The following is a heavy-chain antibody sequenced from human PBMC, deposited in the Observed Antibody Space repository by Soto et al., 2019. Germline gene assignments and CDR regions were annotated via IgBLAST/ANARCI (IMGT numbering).Heavy chain of an antibody. V-gene: IGHV1-69*12. CDR3: ARESRSCSGGSCYFLPGIDY. CDR1: GGTFSSYA. CDR2: SIPIFGTA. J-gene: IGHJ4*02. Sequence: QVQLVQSGAEVKKPGSSVKVSCKASGGTFSSYAISWVRQAPGQGLEWMGGSIPIFGTANYAQKFQGRVTITADESTSTAYMELSSLRSEYTAVYYCARESRSCSGGSCYFLPGIDYWGQGTLVTVSS. D-gene: IGHD2-15*01.